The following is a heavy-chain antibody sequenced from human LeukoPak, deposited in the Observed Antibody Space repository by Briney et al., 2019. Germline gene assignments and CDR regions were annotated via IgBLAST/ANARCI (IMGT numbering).Heavy chain of an antibody. CDR2: INPNSGGT. CDR3: ARDRGRRITMIFDY. D-gene: IGHD3-22*01. Sequence: ASVKVSCKASGHTFTGYYMHWVRQAPGQGLEWMGWINPNSGGTNYAQKFQGRVTMTRDTSISTAYMELNRLRSDDTAVYYCARDRGRRITMIFDYWGQGTLVTVSS. CDR1: GHTFTGYY. J-gene: IGHJ4*02. V-gene: IGHV1-2*02.